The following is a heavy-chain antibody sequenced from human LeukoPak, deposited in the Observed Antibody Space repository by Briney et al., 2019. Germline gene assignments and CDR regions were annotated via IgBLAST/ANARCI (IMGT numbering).Heavy chain of an antibody. V-gene: IGHV3-7*01. J-gene: IGHJ4*02. D-gene: IGHD6-13*01. CDR2: IKQDGSAQ. CDR3: GRGGYSSSWFWVD. CDR1: GITFSNYW. Sequence: GGFLRLSCAASGITFSNYWMTWVRQAPGKGLEWVANIKQDGSAQYYVDSVKGRFTISRDNAKNSLYLQMNSLRAEDTAVYYCGRGGYSSSWFWVDWGQGTLVSVSS.